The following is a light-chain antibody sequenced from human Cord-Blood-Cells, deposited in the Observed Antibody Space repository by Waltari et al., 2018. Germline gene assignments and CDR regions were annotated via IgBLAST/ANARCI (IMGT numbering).Light chain of an antibody. J-gene: IGKJ1*01. CDR1: QSISSW. CDR3: QQYNSYSWT. V-gene: IGKV1-5*01. CDR2: DAS. Sequence: DIQMTQSPSTLSASVGARVTITCRASQSISSWLAWYQQKPGKAPKLLIYDASSLESGVPSRFSGSRSGTEFTLTISSLQPDDFATYYCQQYNSYSWTFGQGTKVEIK.